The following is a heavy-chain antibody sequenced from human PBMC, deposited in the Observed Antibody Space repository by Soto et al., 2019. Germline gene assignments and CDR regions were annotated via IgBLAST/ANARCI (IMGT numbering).Heavy chain of an antibody. J-gene: IGHJ4*02. Sequence: VLLLESGGGLVQPGRSLRLSCAASGFTFSNYDMGWVRQAPGKGLELVSFISGSGSGPYYADSVKGLFTISRDNAENTLYLQMNSLRVEDTAVYYCAKLQSWRALEYWGQGSLVTVSS. V-gene: IGHV3-23*01. D-gene: IGHD6-13*01. CDR2: ISGSGSGP. CDR3: AKLQSWRALEY. CDR1: GFTFSNYD.